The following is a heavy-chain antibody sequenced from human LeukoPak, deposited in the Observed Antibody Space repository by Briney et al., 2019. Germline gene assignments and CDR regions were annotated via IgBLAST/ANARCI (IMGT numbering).Heavy chain of an antibody. J-gene: IGHJ5*02. V-gene: IGHV4-59*12. CDR3: AKQRRQNSLNWFDP. CDR2: ICYSGST. CDR1: GVSISSYY. Sequence: SETLSLTCTVSGVSISSYYWSWIRQPPGKGLEWIGYICYSGSTNYNPALMRRVTISVGTSKNKFSLMEISGTAADTAAFYCAKQRRQNSLNWFDPWGQGTLVTVSS. D-gene: IGHD1/OR15-1a*01.